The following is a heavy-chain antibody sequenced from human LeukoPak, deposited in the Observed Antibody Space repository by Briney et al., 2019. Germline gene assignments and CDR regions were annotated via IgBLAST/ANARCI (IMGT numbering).Heavy chain of an antibody. Sequence: GGSLRLSCAASGFTFSSYSMNWVRQAPGKGLEWVSYISSSSSTIYYADSVKGRFTIPRDNAKNSLYLQMNSLKASDTGMYYCARLIGDYGAGYFDYWGQGTLVTVSS. D-gene: IGHD4-17*01. CDR3: ARLIGDYGAGYFDY. CDR1: GFTFSSYS. V-gene: IGHV3-48*01. CDR2: ISSSSSTI. J-gene: IGHJ4*02.